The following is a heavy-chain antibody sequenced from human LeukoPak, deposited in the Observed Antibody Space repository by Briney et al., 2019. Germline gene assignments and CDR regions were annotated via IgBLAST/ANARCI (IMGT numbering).Heavy chain of an antibody. Sequence: PGGSLRLSCAVSGLTFSDYRMIWVRQAPEKRPEWVAVTADADDVIQYADSVKGRFTISTDNSKNTVYLQMNSLRAEDTALYFCATYIQRPPGMDVWGQGTTVTVSS. V-gene: IGHV3-23*01. J-gene: IGHJ6*02. CDR1: GLTFSDYR. D-gene: IGHD2-15*01. CDR2: TADADDVI. CDR3: ATYIQRPPGMDV.